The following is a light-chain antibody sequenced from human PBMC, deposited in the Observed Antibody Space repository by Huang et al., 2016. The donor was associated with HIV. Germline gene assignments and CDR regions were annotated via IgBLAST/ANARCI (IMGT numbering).Light chain of an antibody. CDR1: QDIGNY. CDR3: QQRFNGVT. J-gene: IGKJ4*01. V-gene: IGKV3-11*01. CDR2: DAS. Sequence: IVLTQSPATLSWYPGERVTLSCKASQDIGNYLAWYQQQLGQAPRLLIYDASNRATGIPVRCSGSGSGTDFTLSISSLESDDFAVYFCQQRFNGVTFGGGTKVEV.